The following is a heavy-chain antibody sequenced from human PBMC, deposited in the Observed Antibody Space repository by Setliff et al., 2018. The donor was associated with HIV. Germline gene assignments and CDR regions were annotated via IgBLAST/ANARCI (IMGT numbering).Heavy chain of an antibody. CDR3: ARGTLYYYDTGGYSYFDY. D-gene: IGHD3-22*01. Sequence: SETLSLTCTVSGGSISSNNYYWSWIRQHPGKGLEWIGYIYYSGSTYYNPSLESRVTISVDTSKNQFSLKLSSVTSEDTAVFYCARGTLYYYDTGGYSYFDYWVPRLSWSPSPQ. CDR2: IYYSGST. CDR1: GGSISSNNYY. J-gene: IGHJ4*02. V-gene: IGHV4-31*03.